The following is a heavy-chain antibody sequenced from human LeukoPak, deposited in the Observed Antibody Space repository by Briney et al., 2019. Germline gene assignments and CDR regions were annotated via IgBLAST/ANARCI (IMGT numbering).Heavy chain of an antibody. Sequence: SETLSLTCTVSDYSISSGYYWGRIRQPPGKGLEWIGSIYHSGSTYYNPSLKSRVTISVDTSKNQFSLKLSSVTAADTAVYYCARAVPEVDYWGQGTLVTVSS. V-gene: IGHV4-38-2*02. CDR2: IYHSGST. CDR1: DYSISSGYY. CDR3: ARAVPEVDY. J-gene: IGHJ4*02.